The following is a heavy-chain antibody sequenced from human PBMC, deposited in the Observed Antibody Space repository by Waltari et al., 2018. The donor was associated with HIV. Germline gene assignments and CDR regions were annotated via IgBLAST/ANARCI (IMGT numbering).Heavy chain of an antibody. CDR1: GFTFSSYS. J-gene: IGHJ3*02. CDR3: ARDPGGNYDSFAFDI. V-gene: IGHV3-21*01. Sequence: EVQPVESGGGLVKPGGSLRLSCATSGFTFSSYSMNWVRQAPGKGLEWVSSISGSPSYIYYADSVKGRFTISRDNAKNSLYLQMNSLRAEDTAVYYCARDPGGNYDSFAFDIWGQGTMVTVSS. CDR2: ISGSPSYI. D-gene: IGHD3-22*01.